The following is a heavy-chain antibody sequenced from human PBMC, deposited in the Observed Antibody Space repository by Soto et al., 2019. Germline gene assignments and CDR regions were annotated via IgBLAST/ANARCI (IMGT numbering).Heavy chain of an antibody. CDR3: TKDLKPYYYDSSGYSSFDY. D-gene: IGHD3-22*01. V-gene: IGHV3-23*01. J-gene: IGHJ4*02. CDR2: ISGSGGST. Sequence: PGGSLRLSCAASGFTFSSYAMSWVRQAPGKGLEWVSAISGSGGSTYYADSVKGRFTISRDNSKNTLYLQMNSLRAEDTAVYYCTKDLKPYYYDSSGYSSFDYWGQGTLVTVSS. CDR1: GFTFSSYA.